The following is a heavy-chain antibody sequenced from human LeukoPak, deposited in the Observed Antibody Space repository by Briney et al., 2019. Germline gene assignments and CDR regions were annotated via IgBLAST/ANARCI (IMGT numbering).Heavy chain of an antibody. CDR1: GFTFSGFW. V-gene: IGHV4-34*01. CDR2: INHSGST. D-gene: IGHD6-6*01. CDR3: ARAGSSSAFDY. J-gene: IGHJ4*02. Sequence: GSLRLSCAASGFTFSGFWMHWIRQPPGKGLEWIGEINHSGSTNYNPSLKSRVTISVDTSKNQFSLKLSSVTAADTAVYYCARAGSSSAFDYWGQGTLVTVSS.